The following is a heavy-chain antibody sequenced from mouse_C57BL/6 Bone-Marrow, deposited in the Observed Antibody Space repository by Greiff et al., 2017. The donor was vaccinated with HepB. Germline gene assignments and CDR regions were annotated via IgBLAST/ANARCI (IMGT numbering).Heavy chain of an antibody. CDR3: ARWGYGRRFAY. CDR2: IYPRSGNT. Sequence: QVQLQQSGAELARPGASVKLSCKASGYTFTSYGISWVKQRTGQGLEWIGEIYPRSGNTYYNEKFKGKATLTADKSSSTAYMELRSLTSEDSAVYFCARWGYGRRFAYWGQWTLVTVSA. D-gene: IGHD1-1*01. J-gene: IGHJ3*01. CDR1: GYTFTSYG. V-gene: IGHV1-81*01.